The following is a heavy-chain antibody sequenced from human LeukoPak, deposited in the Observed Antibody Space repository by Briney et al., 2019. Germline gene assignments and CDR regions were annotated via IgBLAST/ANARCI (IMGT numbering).Heavy chain of an antibody. V-gene: IGHV3-21*05. CDR3: ARDHRYAFDN. J-gene: IGHJ4*01. Sequence: GGSLRLSCAASRFNFIDYSMNWVRQAPGKGREWISYIGVSSGHTKYADSVKGRFTISRDKARNSLYLQMNSLRVEDTAVYYCARDHRYAFDNWGHGTLVTVSS. CDR2: IGVSSGHT. CDR1: RFNFIDYS. D-gene: IGHD5-12*01.